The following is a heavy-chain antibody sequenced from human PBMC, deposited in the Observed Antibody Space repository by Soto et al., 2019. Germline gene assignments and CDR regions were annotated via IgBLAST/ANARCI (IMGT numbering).Heavy chain of an antibody. CDR2: ISGSGGST. J-gene: IGHJ4*02. D-gene: IGHD3-9*01. Sequence: GGSLRLSCAASGFTFSSYAMSWVRQAPGKGLEWVSAISGSGGSTYYADSVKGRFTISRDNSKNTLYLQMNSLRAEDTAVYYCAAISMSPSRKDPDYWGQGTRVTVSS. CDR1: GFTFSSYA. CDR3: AAISMSPSRKDPDY. V-gene: IGHV3-23*01.